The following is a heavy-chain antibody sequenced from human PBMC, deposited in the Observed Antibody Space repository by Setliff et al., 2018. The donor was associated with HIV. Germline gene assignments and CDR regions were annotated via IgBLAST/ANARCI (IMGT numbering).Heavy chain of an antibody. CDR1: GGSISNGNYY. CDR3: ARQTSYDRGYSYCFDE. J-gene: IGHJ4*01. Sequence: KPSETLSLTCTVSGGSISNGNYYWAWIRQSPGKGLEWIGIGVNSGRSYYNPSLKSRVTVSVDTSTNHLSLRLTSVTAADTAVYYCARQTSYDRGYSYCFDEWGHGTLVTVSS. D-gene: IGHD5-18*01. V-gene: IGHV4-39*01. CDR2: GVNSGRS.